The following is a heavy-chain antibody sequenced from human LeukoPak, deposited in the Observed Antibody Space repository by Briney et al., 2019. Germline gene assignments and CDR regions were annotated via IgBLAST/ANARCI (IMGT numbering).Heavy chain of an antibody. Sequence: PGGSLRLSCAASGFTVSSSYMSWVRQAPGKGLEWVSIIYSGGSTSCADSVKGRFTIFRDNSKNTLYLQMSSLRADDTAVYYCARDRYYYYYGMDVWGQGTTVTVSS. CDR1: GFTVSSSY. V-gene: IGHV3-53*01. CDR3: ARDRYYYYYGMDV. J-gene: IGHJ6*02. CDR2: IYSGGST.